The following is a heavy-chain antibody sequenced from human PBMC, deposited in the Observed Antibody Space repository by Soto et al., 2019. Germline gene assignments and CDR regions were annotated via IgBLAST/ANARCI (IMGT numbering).Heavy chain of an antibody. CDR2: ISWNSGSK. Sequence: GGSLRLSCAASGFRLADNVMSWVRQAPGKGLEWVSGISWNSGSKGYADSVKGRFTISRDNAKNSLYLQMNSLRDEDSALYYCAKDIGGSLRYFDYWGQGTLVTV. CDR1: GFRLADNV. J-gene: IGHJ4*02. D-gene: IGHD3-10*01. CDR3: AKDIGGSLRYFDY. V-gene: IGHV3-9*01.